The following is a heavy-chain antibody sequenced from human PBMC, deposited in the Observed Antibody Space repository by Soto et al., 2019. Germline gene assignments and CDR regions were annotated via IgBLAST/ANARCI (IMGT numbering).Heavy chain of an antibody. CDR3: ARGIQDYYDMRGWFDP. CDR1: GGSISSGGYS. D-gene: IGHD3-22*01. V-gene: IGHV4-31*03. J-gene: IGHJ5*02. Sequence: KSSETLSLTCTVSGGSISSGGYSWSWIRQHPGKGLEWIGYIYYSGSTYYNPSLKSRVTISVDTSKNQFSLKLSSVTAADTAVYYCARGIQDYYDMRGWFDPWGQGTLVTVSS. CDR2: IYYSGST.